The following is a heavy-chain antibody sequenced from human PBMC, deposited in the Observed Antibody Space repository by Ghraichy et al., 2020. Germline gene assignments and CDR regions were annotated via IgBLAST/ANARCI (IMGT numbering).Heavy chain of an antibody. J-gene: IGHJ4*02. CDR2: IYWNDDK. Sequence: SGPTLVKPTQTLTLTCTFSGFSLSTSGVGVGWIRQPPGKALEWLALIYWNDDKRYSPSLKSRLTITKDTSKNQVVLTMTNMDPVDTATYYCAHIIGYSYGYWGGIDYWGQGTLVTVSS. D-gene: IGHD5-18*01. CDR3: AHIIGYSYGYWGGIDY. CDR1: GFSLSTSGVG. V-gene: IGHV2-5*01.